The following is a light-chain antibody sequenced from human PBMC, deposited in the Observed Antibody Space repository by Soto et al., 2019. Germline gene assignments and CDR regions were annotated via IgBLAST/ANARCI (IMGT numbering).Light chain of an antibody. J-gene: IGLJ3*02. CDR3: QSYDNNNHWV. CDR2: EDN. CDR1: SGSIDNNY. V-gene: IGLV6-57*01. Sequence: NFMLTQPHSVSESPGKTVTMSCTRSSGSIDNNYVQWYQQRPGSSPTTVIYEDNQRPSGVPDLFSGSIDSSSNSASLTISGLKTEDEADYYCQSYDNNNHWVFGGGTKLTVL.